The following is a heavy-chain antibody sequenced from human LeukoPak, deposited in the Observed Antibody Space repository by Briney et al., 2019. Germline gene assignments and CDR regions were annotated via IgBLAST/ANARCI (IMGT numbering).Heavy chain of an antibody. D-gene: IGHD5-12*01. CDR2: IDPSDSYT. CDR1: EYRFAGYG. J-gene: IGHJ4*02. V-gene: IGHV5-10-1*01. CDR3: ARHGGYDSQEY. Sequence: GEPLPFSVTSSEYRFAGYGSSWVRQMPGKGLEWMGRIDPSDSYTNYSPSFQGHVTISADKSISTAYLQWSSLKASDTAMYYCARHGGYDSQEYWGQGTLVIVSS.